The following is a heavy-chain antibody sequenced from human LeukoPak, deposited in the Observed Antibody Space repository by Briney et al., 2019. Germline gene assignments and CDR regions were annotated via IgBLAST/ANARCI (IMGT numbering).Heavy chain of an antibody. J-gene: IGHJ4*02. CDR3: ARDIAVAGTWLLKYFDY. CDR2: ISAYSGST. Sequence: ASVNVSCKASGYTFTSYGISWVRQAPGQGLEWMGWISAYSGSTNYAQKFQGRVTMTTDTSTSTAYMELRSLRSDDTAMYYCARDIAVAGTWLLKYFDYWGQGTLVTVSS. D-gene: IGHD6-19*01. V-gene: IGHV1-18*01. CDR1: GYTFTSYG.